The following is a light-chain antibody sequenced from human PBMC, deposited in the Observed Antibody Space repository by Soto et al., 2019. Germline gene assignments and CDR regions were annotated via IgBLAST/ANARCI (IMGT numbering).Light chain of an antibody. CDR3: QQLNSYPRP. Sequence: DVNMTHSPSAVSAYVGDRVTITCRASQGISSYLAWYQQKPGKAPKLLIYAASTLQSGVPSRFSGSGSGTDFTLTISSLQPEDFATYYCQQLNSYPRPFGQGTKVAI. CDR1: QGISSY. V-gene: IGKV1-9*01. CDR2: AAS. J-gene: IGKJ1*01.